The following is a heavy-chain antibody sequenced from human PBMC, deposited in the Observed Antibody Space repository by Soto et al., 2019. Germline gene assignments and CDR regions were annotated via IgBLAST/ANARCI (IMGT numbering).Heavy chain of an antibody. CDR1: GYNFAYYW. J-gene: IGHJ4*02. CDR3: ARGGVSTRTFDY. D-gene: IGHD3-3*01. V-gene: IGHV5-51*01. Sequence: PGESLKHSCKGSGYNFAYYWIAWVRQMPGKGLELMGIIYPSDSDTRYRPSFQGQVTISADKSISSAYLQWSSLRASDTAMYYCARGGVSTRTFDYWGQGNPVTVSS. CDR2: IYPSDSDT.